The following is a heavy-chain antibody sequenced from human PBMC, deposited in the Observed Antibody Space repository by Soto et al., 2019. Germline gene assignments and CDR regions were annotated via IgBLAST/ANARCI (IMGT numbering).Heavy chain of an antibody. CDR2: IDPSDSQT. CDR1: GYSFAGYW. J-gene: IGHJ4*02. Sequence: GESVKISCKGSGYSFAGYWITWVRQKPGKGLEWMGRIDPSDSQTYYSPSFRGHVTISVTKSITTVFLQWSSLRASDTAMYYCARQVYDSDTGPNFQYYFDSWGQGTPVTVSS. V-gene: IGHV5-10-1*01. CDR3: ARQVYDSDTGPNFQYYFDS. D-gene: IGHD3-22*01.